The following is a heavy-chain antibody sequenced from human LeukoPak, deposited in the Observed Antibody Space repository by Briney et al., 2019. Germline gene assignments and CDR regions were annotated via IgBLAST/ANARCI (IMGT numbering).Heavy chain of an antibody. V-gene: IGHV3-15*01. CDR1: GFTFSNSC. J-gene: IGHJ4*02. D-gene: IGHD2-15*01. CDR3: TTIVVVVAATQDDY. Sequence: GGSLRLSCAASGFTFSNSCMSWVRQAPGQGLEWVGRIKSKTDGGTTDYAAPVKGRFTISRDDSKNTLYLQMNSLKTEDTAVYYCTTIVVVVAATQDDYWGQGTLVTVSS. CDR2: IKSKTDGGTT.